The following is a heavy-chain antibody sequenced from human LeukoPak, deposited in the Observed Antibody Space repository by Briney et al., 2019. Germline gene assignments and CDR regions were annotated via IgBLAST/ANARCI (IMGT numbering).Heavy chain of an antibody. Sequence: GGSLRLSCAVSGFTFSRYWMTWVRQAPGKGLEWVANIKQDGSEKNYVDSVKGRFTISRDNAKISLYLQMNSLRGDDTAVYYCARASTVATGWLCSWGQGTLVTVSS. V-gene: IGHV3-7*01. J-gene: IGHJ4*02. CDR2: IKQDGSEK. D-gene: IGHD4-17*01. CDR3: ARASTVATGWLCS. CDR1: GFTFSRYW.